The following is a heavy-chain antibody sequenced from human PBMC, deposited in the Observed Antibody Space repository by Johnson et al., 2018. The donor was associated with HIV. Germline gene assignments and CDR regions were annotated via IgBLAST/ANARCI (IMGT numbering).Heavy chain of an antibody. Sequence: VQLVESGGGLVQPGGSLRLSCAASGFTVSSNYMSWVRQPPGKGLEWVSVIYSGDSTYYADSVKGRFTISRDNSKNTLYLQMNSLRAEDTAVYYCARDNLRAFDIWGQGTMVTVSS. CDR3: ARDNLRAFDI. V-gene: IGHV3-66*01. D-gene: IGHD5/OR15-5a*01. CDR2: IYSGDST. CDR1: GFTVSSNY. J-gene: IGHJ3*02.